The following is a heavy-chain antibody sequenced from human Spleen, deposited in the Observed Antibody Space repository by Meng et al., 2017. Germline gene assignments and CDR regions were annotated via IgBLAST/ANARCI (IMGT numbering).Heavy chain of an antibody. D-gene: IGHD3-9*01. CDR3: ARDLWELRYKAPFDP. CDR1: GGSISSSSYY. V-gene: IGHV4-39*07. Sequence: SETLSLTCTVSGGSISSSSYYWGWIRQPPGKGLEWIGSIYYSGSTYYNPSLESRVTISVDTSKNQFSLKLTSVTAADTAVYYCARDLWELRYKAPFDPWGQGILVTVSS. J-gene: IGHJ5*02. CDR2: IYYSGST.